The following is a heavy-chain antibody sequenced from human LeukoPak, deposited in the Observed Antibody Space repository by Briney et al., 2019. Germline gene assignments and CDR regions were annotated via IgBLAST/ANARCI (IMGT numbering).Heavy chain of an antibody. D-gene: IGHD6-19*01. CDR3: ARDLRYSSGWSASGMDV. V-gene: IGHV3-73*01. CDR1: GFTFSGSA. J-gene: IGHJ6*03. Sequence: GGSLRLSCAASGFTFSGSAMHWVRQASGKGLEWVGRIRSKANSYPTAHAASVKGRFTISRDDSKNTAYLQMNSLKTEDTAVYYCARDLRYSSGWSASGMDVWGKGTTVSISS. CDR2: IRSKANSYPT.